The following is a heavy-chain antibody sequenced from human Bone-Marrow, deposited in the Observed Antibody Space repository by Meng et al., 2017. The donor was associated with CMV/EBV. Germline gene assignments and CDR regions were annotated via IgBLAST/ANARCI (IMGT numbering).Heavy chain of an antibody. CDR1: GGSISSYY. D-gene: IGHD1-1*01. V-gene: IGHV4-59*01. CDR3: ARDGVQLEQDYFDY. J-gene: IGHJ4*02. CDR2: IYYSGST. Sequence: SETLSLTCTVSGGSISSYYWSWIRQPPGKGLEWIGYIYYSGSTNYNPSLKSRVTISVDTSKNQFSLKLSSVTAADTAVYYCARDGVQLEQDYFDYWGQGTLVTVSS.